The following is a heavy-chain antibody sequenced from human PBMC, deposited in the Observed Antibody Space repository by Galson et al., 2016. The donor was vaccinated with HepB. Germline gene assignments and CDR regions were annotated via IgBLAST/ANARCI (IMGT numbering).Heavy chain of an antibody. J-gene: IGHJ1*01. Sequence: SLRLSCAASGFTFNIYAMIWVRLAPGKGLEWVSALSSGGTTYYAAPVKGRFTISRDNSKNTLSLQMNSLRAEDTAVYYCAKDRDSNWYEKYFQHWGQGTLVTVSS. CDR2: LSSGGTT. V-gene: IGHV3-23*01. CDR1: GFTFNIYA. D-gene: IGHD6-13*01. CDR3: AKDRDSNWYEKYFQH.